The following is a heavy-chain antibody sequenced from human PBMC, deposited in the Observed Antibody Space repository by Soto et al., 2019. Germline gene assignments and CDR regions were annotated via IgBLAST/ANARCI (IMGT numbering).Heavy chain of an antibody. D-gene: IGHD3-10*01. CDR1: GFTFSSYG. V-gene: IGHV3-33*01. J-gene: IGHJ3*01. CDR3: SRDELQFLILYASDV. CDR2: IWYDGSNK. Sequence: QVQLVESGGGVVQPGRSLRLSCAASGFTFSSYGMHWVRQAPGKGLGWVAVIWYDGSNKYYADSVKGRFTISRGNSKNLRYLHVNGLRAEDTAVYYCSRDELQFLILYASDVRGKGTRVTVSS.